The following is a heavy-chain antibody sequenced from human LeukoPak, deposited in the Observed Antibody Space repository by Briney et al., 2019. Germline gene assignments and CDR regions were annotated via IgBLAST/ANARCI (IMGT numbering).Heavy chain of an antibody. V-gene: IGHV3-21*01. J-gene: IGHJ4*02. CDR2: ISSSSSYI. D-gene: IGHD3-22*01. Sequence: PGGSLRLSCAASGFTFSSYSMNWVRQAPGKGLEWVSSISSSSSYIYYADSVKGRFTISRDNAKNSLYLQMNSLRAEDTAVYYCARDPSDYYDSSGYSSWGQGTLVTVSS. CDR3: ARDPSDYYDSSGYSS. CDR1: GFTFSSYS.